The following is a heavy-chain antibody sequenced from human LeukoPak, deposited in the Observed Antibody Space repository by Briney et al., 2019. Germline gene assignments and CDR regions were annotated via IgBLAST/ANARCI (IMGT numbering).Heavy chain of an antibody. CDR3: ARGMALTVTTFRWFDP. CDR1: GGSISSYY. Sequence: SETLSLTCTASGGSISSYYWSWIRQPPGKGLEWIGYIYYSGSTNYNPSLKSRVTIPVDTSKNQFSLKLSSVTAADTAVYYCARGMALTVTTFRWFDPWGQGTLVTVSS. V-gene: IGHV4-59*01. CDR2: IYYSGST. J-gene: IGHJ5*02. D-gene: IGHD4-17*01.